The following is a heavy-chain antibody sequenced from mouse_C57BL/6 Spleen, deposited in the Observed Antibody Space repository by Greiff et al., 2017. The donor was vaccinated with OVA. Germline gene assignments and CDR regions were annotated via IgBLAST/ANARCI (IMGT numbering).Heavy chain of an antibody. Sequence: QVHVKQSGAELVRPGASVTLSCKASGYTFTDYEMHWVKQTPVHGLEWIGAIDPETGGTAYNQKFKGKAILTADKSSSTAYMELRSLTSEDSAVYYCTRYNGNYDYWGQGTTLTVSS. J-gene: IGHJ2*01. CDR1: GYTFTDYE. V-gene: IGHV1-15*01. D-gene: IGHD2-1*01. CDR3: TRYNGNYDY. CDR2: IDPETGGT.